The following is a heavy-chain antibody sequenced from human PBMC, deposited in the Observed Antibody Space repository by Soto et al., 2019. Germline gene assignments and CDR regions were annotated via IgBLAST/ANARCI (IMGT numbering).Heavy chain of an antibody. CDR2: IYHSGST. Sequence: SETLSLTCAVSSGSISSSNWWSWVRQPPGKGLEWIGEIYHSGSTNYNPSLKSRVTISVDKSKNQFSLKLSSVTAADTAVYYCARIPGGGFGVVNSRPSYYYYMDVWGKGTTVTVSS. CDR3: ARIPGGGFGVVNSRPSYYYYMDV. J-gene: IGHJ6*03. D-gene: IGHD3-3*01. V-gene: IGHV4-4*02. CDR1: SGSISSSNW.